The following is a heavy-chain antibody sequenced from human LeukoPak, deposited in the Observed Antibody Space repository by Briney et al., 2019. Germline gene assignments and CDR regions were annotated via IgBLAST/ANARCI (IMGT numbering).Heavy chain of an antibody. CDR2: INPNSGGT. CDR1: GYTFTGYY. V-gene: IGHV1-2*06. D-gene: IGHD6-19*01. CDR3: ASLSGSGWYSSAFDY. Sequence: ASVKVSCKASGYTFTGYYMHWVRQAPGQGLEWMGRINPNSGGTNYAQKFQGRVTMTRDTSISTAYMELSRLRSDDTAAYYCASLSGSGWYSSAFDYWGQGTLVTVSS. J-gene: IGHJ4*02.